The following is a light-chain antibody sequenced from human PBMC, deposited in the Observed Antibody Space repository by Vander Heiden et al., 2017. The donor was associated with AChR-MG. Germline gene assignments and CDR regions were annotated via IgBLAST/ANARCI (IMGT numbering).Light chain of an antibody. V-gene: IGKV2-28*01. J-gene: IGKJ1*01. Sequence: DIVMTQSPLSLPVTPGEPASISCRSSQSLLHSNGYNYLDWYLQKPGQSPQLLIYLGSNRASGVPDRFSGSGSGTDFTLKISRVEAEDVGFYYCLQAIEIPGTFGQGTKVEIK. CDR1: QSLLHSNGYNY. CDR2: LGS. CDR3: LQAIEIPGT.